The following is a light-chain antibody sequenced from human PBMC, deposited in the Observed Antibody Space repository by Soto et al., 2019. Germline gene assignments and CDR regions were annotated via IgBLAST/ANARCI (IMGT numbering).Light chain of an antibody. Sequence: EIVLTQSPGALSLSPGERATLSCRASQSVSSSYLAWYQQKPGQAPSLLIYGASSRATGIPDRFSGSGSGTEFTLTISSLQPDDFATYYCQQYNRYSWTFGQGTKVDI. CDR1: QSVSSSY. J-gene: IGKJ1*01. CDR2: GAS. V-gene: IGKV3-20*01. CDR3: QQYNRYSWT.